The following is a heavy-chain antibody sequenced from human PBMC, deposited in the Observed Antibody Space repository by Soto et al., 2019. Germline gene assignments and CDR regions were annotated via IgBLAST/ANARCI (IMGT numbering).Heavy chain of an antibody. V-gene: IGHV4-30-4*08. Sequence: PSERMSLTCSVSGASINRGDYFWTWIRQTPGNGREWIGCIYTTGDTHYSPSLKTRITISVDASKNRLSLKLASVTAADTAVYSCAREEVVLVPGDTPSISYNGMDVWGQGTSVTVSS. J-gene: IGHJ6*02. CDR1: GASINRGDYF. CDR2: IYTTGDT. D-gene: IGHD2-2*01. CDR3: AREEVVLVPGDTPSISYNGMDV.